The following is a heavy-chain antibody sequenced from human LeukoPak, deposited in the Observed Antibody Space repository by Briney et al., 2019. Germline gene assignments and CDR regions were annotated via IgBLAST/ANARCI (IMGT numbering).Heavy chain of an antibody. Sequence: ASVKVSCTASGYTFSNFGINWVRQAPGQGLEWMAWISVYNGNRNHAQKFQDRITVTTDISTNTAYLELRSLRSDDTAVYYCARGLGERRDGYNFWGQGALVTVSS. V-gene: IGHV1-18*01. CDR1: GYTFSNFG. J-gene: IGHJ4*02. CDR3: ARGLGERRDGYNF. D-gene: IGHD5-24*01. CDR2: ISVYNGNR.